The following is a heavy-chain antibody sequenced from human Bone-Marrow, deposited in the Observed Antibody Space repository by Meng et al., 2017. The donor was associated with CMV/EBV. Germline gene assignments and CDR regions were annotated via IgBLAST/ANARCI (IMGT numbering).Heavy chain of an antibody. CDR1: GYSFTSYW. CDR3: ARWGSSSKRGFDY. V-gene: IGHV5-51*01. CDR2: IYPGDSDT. J-gene: IGHJ4*02. D-gene: IGHD6-6*01. Sequence: KVSCKGSGYSFTSYWIGWVRQMPGKGLEWMGIIYPGDSDTRYSPSFQGQVTITADKSISTAYMQWSSLEASDTAMHYCARWGSSSKRGFDYWGQGTLVTVSS.